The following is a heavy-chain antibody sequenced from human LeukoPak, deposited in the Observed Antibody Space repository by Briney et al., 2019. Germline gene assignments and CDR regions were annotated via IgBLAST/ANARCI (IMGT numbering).Heavy chain of an antibody. V-gene: IGHV4-30-2*01. CDR3: ARDRAYSGNSTSCYNLYAFDI. CDR1: GGSITSGGYY. J-gene: IGHJ3*02. D-gene: IGHD2-2*02. CDR2: IYRSGDT. Sequence: SQTLSLTCTVSGGSITSGGYYWSWIRQPPGKGLAWIGYIYRSGDTYSNPSLKSRATVSMDRSRNQFSLKLSSVTAADTAVYYCARDRAYSGNSTSCYNLYAFDIWGQGTMVTVSS.